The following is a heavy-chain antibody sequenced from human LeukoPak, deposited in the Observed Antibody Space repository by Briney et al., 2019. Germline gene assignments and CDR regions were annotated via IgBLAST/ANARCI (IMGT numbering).Heavy chain of an antibody. V-gene: IGHV3-30-3*01. Sequence: GRSLRLSCAASGFIFSSYAMHWVRQAPGKGLEWVAVISYDGSNEYYADSVKGRFTISRDISKNTLFLQMNSLRAEDTAVYYCAKVPYYDSSGYYDYWGQGTLVTVSS. J-gene: IGHJ4*02. CDR2: ISYDGSNE. D-gene: IGHD3-22*01. CDR1: GFIFSSYA. CDR3: AKVPYYDSSGYYDY.